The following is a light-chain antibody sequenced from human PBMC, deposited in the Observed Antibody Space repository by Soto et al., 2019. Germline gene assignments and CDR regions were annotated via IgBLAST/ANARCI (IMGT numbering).Light chain of an antibody. CDR2: VAS. J-gene: IGKJ2*01. CDR1: QTISTF. CDR3: QQTSSVPRT. Sequence: DIQMTQAPSSLSASVGDRVTITCRASQTISTFLNWYQQRPGEAPKLLIYVASILHTGVPSRFSGSGSGTDFTLTINSLQPEDFATYYCQQTSSVPRTFGQGTNLEIK. V-gene: IGKV1-39*01.